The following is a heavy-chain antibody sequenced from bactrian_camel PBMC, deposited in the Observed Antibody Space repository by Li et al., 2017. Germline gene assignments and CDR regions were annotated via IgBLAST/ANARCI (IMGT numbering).Heavy chain of an antibody. CDR1: GYTRRSGC. Sequence: VQLVESGGGSVQAGGSLSPSCATRGYTRRSGCLAWFRQVPGKERKMVAQIQDDGAKHYDSTAEGRFTISRDNAKNTLYPQMNSLKTEDTAVYYCTTWWSVGFWGQGTQVTVS. CDR3: TTWWSVGF. J-gene: IGHJ6*01. D-gene: IGHD7*01. V-gene: IGHV3S55*01. CDR2: IQDDGAK.